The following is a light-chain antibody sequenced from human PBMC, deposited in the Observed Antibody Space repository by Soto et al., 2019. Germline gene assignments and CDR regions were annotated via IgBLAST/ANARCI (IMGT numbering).Light chain of an antibody. J-gene: IGKJ4*01. V-gene: IGKV3-20*01. CDR1: QSVSSSY. Sequence: DIVMTQSPATLSLSPGDRATLSCRASQSVSSSYFAWYQQKPGQAPRLLIYGASSRATGIPDRFSGSGSGTDFTLTISRLEPEDFAVYYCQQYGSSPSTFGGGTKVEIK. CDR3: QQYGSSPST. CDR2: GAS.